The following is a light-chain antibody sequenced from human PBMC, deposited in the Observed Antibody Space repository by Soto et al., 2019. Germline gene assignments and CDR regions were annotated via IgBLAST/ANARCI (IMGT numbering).Light chain of an antibody. J-gene: IGLJ1*01. CDR3: SSYTRSSTLV. CDR2: EVS. Sequence: QSALTHPASVYGSPGQSITISCTGTSSDVGGYNYVSWYQQHPGKAPKLMIYEVSNRPSGVSNRFSGSKSGNTASLTISGLQAEDEADYYCSSYTRSSTLVFGTGTKLTVL. V-gene: IGLV2-14*01. CDR1: SSDVGGYNY.